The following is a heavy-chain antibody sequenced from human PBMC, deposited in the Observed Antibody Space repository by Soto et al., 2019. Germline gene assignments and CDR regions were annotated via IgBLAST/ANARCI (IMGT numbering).Heavy chain of an antibody. CDR1: GGSISSYY. D-gene: IGHD1-26*01. CDR2: IYYSGST. J-gene: IGHJ6*02. Sequence: SETLSLTCTVSGGSISSYYWSWIRQPPGKGLEWIGYIYYSGSTNYNPSLKSRVTISVDTSKNQFSLKLSSVTAADTAVYYCARVWSGSMANYGMDVWGQGTTVTVS. V-gene: IGHV4-59*01. CDR3: ARVWSGSMANYGMDV.